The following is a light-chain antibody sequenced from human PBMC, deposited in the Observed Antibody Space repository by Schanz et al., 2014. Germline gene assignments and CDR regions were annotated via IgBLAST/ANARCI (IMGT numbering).Light chain of an antibody. Sequence: QSALTQPASVSGSPGQSITISCTGTSSDVGGYNYVSWYQQHPGKAPKLIIYDVSKRPSGVPDRFSGSKSGNTASLTISGLQAEDEADYYCSSYTSSSTPFVFGTGTKLTVL. V-gene: IGLV2-14*01. J-gene: IGLJ1*01. CDR3: SSYTSSSTPFV. CDR1: SSDVGGYNY. CDR2: DVS.